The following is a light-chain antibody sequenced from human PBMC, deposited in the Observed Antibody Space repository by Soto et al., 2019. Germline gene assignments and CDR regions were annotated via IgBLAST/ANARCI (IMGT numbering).Light chain of an antibody. J-gene: IGKJ4*01. CDR2: DTS. V-gene: IGKV3-15*01. Sequence: EIVVTQSPATLSGSRGERATLGCRSSQSVGSTYLAWYQHKPGQTPRLLIYDTSTRATGVPTRFSGSRSGAEFTLTINSLQSEDFAVYYCQPYNNWPLTFGGGTKVDIK. CDR1: QSVGSTY. CDR3: QPYNNWPLT.